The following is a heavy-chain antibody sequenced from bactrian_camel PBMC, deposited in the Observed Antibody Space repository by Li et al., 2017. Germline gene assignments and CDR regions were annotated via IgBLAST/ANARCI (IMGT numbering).Heavy chain of an antibody. D-gene: IGHD7*01. J-gene: IGHJ4*01. CDR2: IDSGGGTT. CDR1: GFQFSDFP. CDR3: AADFYNLQLARSYSY. V-gene: IGHV3S40*01. Sequence: VQLVESGGGLVQPGGSLRLSCAASGFQFSDFPMSWVRQAPGKGLEWVSSIDSGGGTTYYADSVKGRFTISRDNAKNTVYLQINSLKPEDTAMYYCAADFYNLQLARSYSYWGQGTQVTVS.